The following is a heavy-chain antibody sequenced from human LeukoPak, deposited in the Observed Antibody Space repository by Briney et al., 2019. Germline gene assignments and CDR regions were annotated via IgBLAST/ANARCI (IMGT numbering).Heavy chain of an antibody. CDR1: GGSFSGYY. V-gene: IGHV4-34*01. CDR3: ASGQYYDLWSGYYVD. Sequence: KPSETLSLTCAVYGGSFSGYYWSWIRQPPGKGLEWIGEINHSGSTNYNPSLKSRVTISVDTSKNQFSLKLSSVTAADTAVYYCASGQYYDLWSGYYVDWGQGTLVTVSA. J-gene: IGHJ4*02. D-gene: IGHD3-3*01. CDR2: INHSGST.